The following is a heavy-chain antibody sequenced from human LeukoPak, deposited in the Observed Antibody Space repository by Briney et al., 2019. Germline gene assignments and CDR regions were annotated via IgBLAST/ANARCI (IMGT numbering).Heavy chain of an antibody. Sequence: GGSLRLSCASSGFSFSSYYMSWVRQAPGKGLEWVALINPDGSERYYVDSVKGRFTISRDNARNSLYLQMDSLRDDDTAMYFCTRDLAAVPGPRMDVWGQGTTVTVSS. V-gene: IGHV3-7*03. J-gene: IGHJ6*02. CDR3: TRDLAAVPGPRMDV. CDR2: INPDGSER. CDR1: GFSFSSYY. D-gene: IGHD6-19*01.